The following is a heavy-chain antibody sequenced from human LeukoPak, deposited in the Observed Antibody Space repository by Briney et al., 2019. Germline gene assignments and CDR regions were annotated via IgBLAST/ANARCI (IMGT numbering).Heavy chain of an antibody. V-gene: IGHV3-30-3*01. D-gene: IGHD2-15*01. J-gene: IGHJ4*02. Sequence: GRSLRLSCAASGFTFSSYAMHWVRQAPGKGLEWVAVISYDGSNKYYADSVKGRFTISRDNSKDTLYLQMNSLRAEDTAVYYCASVALWGQGTLVTVSS. CDR1: GFTFSSYA. CDR3: ASVAL. CDR2: ISYDGSNK.